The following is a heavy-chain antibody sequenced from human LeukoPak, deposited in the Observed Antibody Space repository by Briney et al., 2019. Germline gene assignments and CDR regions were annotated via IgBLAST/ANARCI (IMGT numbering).Heavy chain of an antibody. CDR1: GGTFSSYA. V-gene: IGHV1-69*13. CDR3: AREDYSSGWYRLKTQYFQH. D-gene: IGHD6-19*01. J-gene: IGHJ1*01. CDR2: IIPIFGTA. Sequence: ASVKVSCKASGGTFSSYAISWVRQAPGQGLEWMGGIIPIFGTANYAQKFQGRVTITADESTSTAYMELSSLRSEDTAVYYCAREDYSSGWYRLKTQYFQHWGQGTLVTVSS.